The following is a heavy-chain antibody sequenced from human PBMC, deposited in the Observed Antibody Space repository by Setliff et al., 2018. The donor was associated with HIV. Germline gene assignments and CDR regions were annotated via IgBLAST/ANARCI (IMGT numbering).Heavy chain of an antibody. V-gene: IGHV3-21*05. CDR2: ISGGSTSHM. Sequence: GGSLRLSCAASGFIFSTFPMHWVRQAPGKGLEWVSYISGGSTSHMNYADSVKGRFTVSRDNAKNTVYLQMNSLRAEDTAVYYCASSGSYGYWGQGTLVTVSS. D-gene: IGHD1-26*01. CDR3: ASSGSYGY. J-gene: IGHJ4*02. CDR1: GFIFSTFP.